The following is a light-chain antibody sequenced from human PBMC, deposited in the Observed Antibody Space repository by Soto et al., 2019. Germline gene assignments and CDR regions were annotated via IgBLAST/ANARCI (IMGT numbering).Light chain of an antibody. CDR3: QQSYSTPYT. V-gene: IGKV1-39*01. Sequence: DIQMTQSPSSLSASVGDRVTITCRASQSISGYLNWYQQKPGKAPQLLIYAASNLQSGVPSRFSGSGSGTDFTLTISSLRPADFATYYCQQSYSTPYTFGQGTKLEIK. J-gene: IGKJ2*01. CDR1: QSISGY. CDR2: AAS.